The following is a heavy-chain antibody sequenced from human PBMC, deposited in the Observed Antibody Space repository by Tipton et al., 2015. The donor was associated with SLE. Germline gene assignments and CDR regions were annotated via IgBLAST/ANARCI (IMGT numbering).Heavy chain of an antibody. CDR3: AGAHPYYYYAMDV. V-gene: IGHV3-33*01. D-gene: IGHD3-16*01. J-gene: IGHJ6*02. Sequence: RSLRLSCAASGFTFSSYGMHWVRQAPGKGLEWVAVIWYDGSNKYYADSVKGRFTISRDNSKNTLYLQMNSLRAEDTAVYYCAGAHPYYYYAMDVWGQGTTVTVSS. CDR1: GFTFSSYG. CDR2: IWYDGSNK.